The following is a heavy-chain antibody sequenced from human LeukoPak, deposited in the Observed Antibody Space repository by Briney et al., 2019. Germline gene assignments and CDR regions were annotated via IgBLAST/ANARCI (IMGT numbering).Heavy chain of an antibody. CDR2: INPNSGGT. D-gene: IGHD2-15*01. CDR1: GYTFTGYY. Sequence: AASVKVSCKASGYTFTGYYMHWVRQAPGQGLEWMGRINPNSGGTNYAQKFQGRVTMTRDTSISTAYMELSRLRSDDTAVYYCARVVVAARNLRLYAFDIWGQGTMVTVSS. CDR3: ARVVVAARNLRLYAFDI. J-gene: IGHJ3*02. V-gene: IGHV1-2*06.